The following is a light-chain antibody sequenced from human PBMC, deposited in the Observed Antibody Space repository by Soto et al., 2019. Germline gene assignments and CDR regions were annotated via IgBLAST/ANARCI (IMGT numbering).Light chain of an antibody. Sequence: DIQMTQSPSSLSASVGDRVTITCRASQSISSYLNWYQQKPGKAPELLIYAASSLQSGVPSRFSGSGSGTDFTLTISSLQPEDFATYYSHQSYSTPRTFGQGTKVDIK. J-gene: IGKJ1*01. CDR2: AAS. CDR1: QSISSY. V-gene: IGKV1-39*01. CDR3: HQSYSTPRT.